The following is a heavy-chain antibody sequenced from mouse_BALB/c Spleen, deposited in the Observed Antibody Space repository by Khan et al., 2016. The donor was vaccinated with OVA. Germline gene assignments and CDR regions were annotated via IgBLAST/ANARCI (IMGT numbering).Heavy chain of an antibody. CDR3: ARGYWYAND. CDR1: GYNFTNYC. CDR2: INPYTGET. Sequence: QIQLVQSGPELKKPGETVKFSCKASGYNFTNYCMNWVKQAPGKGLKWMGWINPYTGETTYADDFKGRFALSLDTSASTAYLQLNNLKTEDTATYVFARGYWYANDWGEGTTVTVSS. V-gene: IGHV9-3-1*01. J-gene: IGHJ1*01.